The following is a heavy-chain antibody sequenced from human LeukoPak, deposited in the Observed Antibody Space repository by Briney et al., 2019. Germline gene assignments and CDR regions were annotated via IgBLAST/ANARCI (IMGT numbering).Heavy chain of an antibody. Sequence: GASVKVSCKASGGTFSSYAISWVRQAPGQGLEWMGGIIPIFGTANYAQKFQGRVTITTDESTSTAYMELSSLRSDDTAVYYCARSVPGELLKIDYWGQGTLVTVSS. V-gene: IGHV1-69*05. D-gene: IGHD1-26*01. CDR1: GGTFSSYA. CDR3: ARSVPGELLKIDY. J-gene: IGHJ4*02. CDR2: IIPIFGTA.